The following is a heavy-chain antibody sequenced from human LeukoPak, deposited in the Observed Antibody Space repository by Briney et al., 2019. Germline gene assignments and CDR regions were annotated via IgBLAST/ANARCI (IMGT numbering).Heavy chain of an antibody. Sequence: PGGSLRLSCAASGFTFSSYSMNWVRQAPGKGLEWVSYISSSSSTIHYADSVKGRFTISRDNAKNSLYLQMNSLRAEDTAVYYCASPGPYYGSGSYRYWGQGTLVTVSS. J-gene: IGHJ4*02. CDR3: ASPGPYYGSGSYRY. CDR2: ISSSSSTI. D-gene: IGHD3-10*01. V-gene: IGHV3-48*01. CDR1: GFTFSSYS.